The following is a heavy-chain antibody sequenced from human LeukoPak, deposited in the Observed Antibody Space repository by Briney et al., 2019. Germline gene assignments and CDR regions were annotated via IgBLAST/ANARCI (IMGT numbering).Heavy chain of an antibody. J-gene: IGHJ4*02. Sequence: PSETPSLTCTVSGGSISSYYWSWIRQPPGKGLEWIGFIYYRGSTNYNPSLKSRVTISVDTSKNQFSLKLSSVTAADTAVYYCARERDYGDRLFDYWGQGTLVTVSS. CDR3: ARERDYGDRLFDY. CDR1: GGSISSYY. V-gene: IGHV4-59*12. D-gene: IGHD4-17*01. CDR2: IYYRGST.